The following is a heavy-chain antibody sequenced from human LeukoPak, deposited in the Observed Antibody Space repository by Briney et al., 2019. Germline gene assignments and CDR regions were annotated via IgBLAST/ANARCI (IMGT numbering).Heavy chain of an antibody. D-gene: IGHD6-13*01. CDR1: GGSISSYY. Sequence: SETLSLTCTVSGGSISSYYWSWIRQPPGKGLEWIGEINHSGSTNYNPSLKSRVTISVDTSKNQFSLKLSSVTAADTAVYYCARGKPGIAALRARGYFDYWGQGTLVTVSS. J-gene: IGHJ4*02. V-gene: IGHV4-34*01. CDR2: INHSGST. CDR3: ARGKPGIAALRARGYFDY.